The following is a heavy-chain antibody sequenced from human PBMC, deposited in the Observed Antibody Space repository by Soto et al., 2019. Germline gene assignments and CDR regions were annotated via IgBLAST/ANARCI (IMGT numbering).Heavy chain of an antibody. CDR2: ISAYNGNT. D-gene: IGHD3-16*01. CDR3: ARDLNSTNPLGGNCFDP. V-gene: IGHV1-18*01. Sequence: RXSVKVSCKAAGYSFTRYGIIWVRQTPGQGLEWMGWISAYNGNTNYARKLQGRVTMTTDTSTSTAYMELRSLRSDDTAVYYCARDLNSTNPLGGNCFDPWGQGTLVTVSS. J-gene: IGHJ5*02. CDR1: GYSFTRYG.